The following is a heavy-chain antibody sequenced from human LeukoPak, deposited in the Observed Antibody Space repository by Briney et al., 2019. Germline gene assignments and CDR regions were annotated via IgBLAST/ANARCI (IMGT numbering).Heavy chain of an antibody. CDR3: ARDWFDGDYDRFDY. Sequence: GGSLRLSCGVSGFTFSSYWMSWFRQAPGKGLEWVANINQDGSQKFSADSVKGRFTISRDNAKNSLSLQMNSLRVEDTAVYYCARDWFDGDYDRFDYWGQGTLVTVSS. J-gene: IGHJ4*02. V-gene: IGHV3-7*03. CDR1: GFTFSSYW. D-gene: IGHD4-17*01. CDR2: INQDGSQK.